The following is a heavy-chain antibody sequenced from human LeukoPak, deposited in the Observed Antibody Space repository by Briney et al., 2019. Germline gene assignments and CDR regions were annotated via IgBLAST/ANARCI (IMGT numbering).Heavy chain of an antibody. CDR2: ITYDGRT. D-gene: IGHD3-10*01. CDR1: GGSFDGYY. J-gene: IGHJ5*02. CDR3: AREGLNMVRGVIPKEAWGWFDP. V-gene: IGHV4-34*01. Sequence: SETLSLTCAVFGGSFDGYYWSWIRQSPGKGLEWIGEITYDGRTKYNPSLRSRVSISVDTSKIQFSLNLTSVTAADTAVYYCAREGLNMVRGVIPKEAWGWFDPWGQGTLVTVSS.